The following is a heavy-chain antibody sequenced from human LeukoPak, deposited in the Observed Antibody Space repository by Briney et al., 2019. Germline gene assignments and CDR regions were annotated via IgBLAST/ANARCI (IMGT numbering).Heavy chain of an antibody. Sequence: ASVKVSCKASGYTFTSYYMHWVRQAPGQGLEWMGIINPSGGSTSYAQKFQGRVTMTRDTSTSTVYMELSSLRSEDTAVYYCASGEAYYDFWSGYRFSGHDAFDIWGQGTMVTVSS. CDR3: ASGEAYYDFWSGYRFSGHDAFDI. V-gene: IGHV1-46*01. CDR1: GYTFTSYY. D-gene: IGHD3-3*01. J-gene: IGHJ3*02. CDR2: INPSGGST.